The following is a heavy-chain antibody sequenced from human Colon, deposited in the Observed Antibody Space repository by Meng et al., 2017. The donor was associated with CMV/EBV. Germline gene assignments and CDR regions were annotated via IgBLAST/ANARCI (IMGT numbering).Heavy chain of an antibody. CDR3: ARPNSVVVPAADPFDY. CDR1: GYTFTRYY. Sequence: ASVKVSCKASGYTFTRYYMHWVRQAPGQGLEWMGWINPNSGGTNYAQKFQGRVTMTRDTSISTAYMELSRLRSDDTAVYYCARPNSVVVPAADPFDYWGQGTLVNVSS. CDR2: INPNSGGT. D-gene: IGHD2-2*01. J-gene: IGHJ4*02. V-gene: IGHV1-2*02.